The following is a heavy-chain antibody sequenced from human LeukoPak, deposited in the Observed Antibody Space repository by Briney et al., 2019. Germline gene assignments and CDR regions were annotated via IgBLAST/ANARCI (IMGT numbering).Heavy chain of an antibody. V-gene: IGHV4-34*01. CDR1: GGSISSYY. J-gene: IGHJ5*02. CDR3: ARDFKIISGWYL. Sequence: SETLSLTCTVSGGSISSYYWSWIRQPPGKGLEWIGEINHSGSTNYNPSLKSRVTISVDTSKNQFSLKLSSVTAADTAVYYCARDFKIISGWYLWGQGTLVTVSS. CDR2: INHSGST. D-gene: IGHD6-19*01.